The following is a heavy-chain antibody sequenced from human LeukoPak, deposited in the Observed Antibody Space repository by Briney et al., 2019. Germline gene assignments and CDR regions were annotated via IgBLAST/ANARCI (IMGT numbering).Heavy chain of an antibody. Sequence: PSETLSLTCTVSGGSISSYYWSWIRQPPGKGLEWIGYIYYSGSTNYNPSLKSRVTISVDTSKNQFSLKLSSVTAADTAVYYCARGRDTRAWIRLWPTPSRGYNWFDPWGQGTLVTVSS. CDR1: GGSISSYY. V-gene: IGHV4-59*01. D-gene: IGHD5-18*01. J-gene: IGHJ5*02. CDR3: ARGRDTRAWIRLWPTPSRGYNWFDP. CDR2: IYYSGST.